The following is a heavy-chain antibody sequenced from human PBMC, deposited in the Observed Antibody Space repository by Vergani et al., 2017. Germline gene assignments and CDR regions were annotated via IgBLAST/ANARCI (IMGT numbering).Heavy chain of an antibody. V-gene: IGHV3-11*01. CDR1: GFTFSDYY. Sequence: VQLVESGGGLVKPGGSLRLSCAASGFTFSDYYMSWIRQAPGQGLEWVSYISSSGSTIYYEDSVKGRFTISRDNAKNSLYLQMNSLRAEDTAVYYCAIDRGGLQELRRPYFFDYWGQGTLVTVSS. CDR2: ISSSGSTI. CDR3: AIDRGGLQELRRPYFFDY. D-gene: IGHD2-15*01. J-gene: IGHJ4*02.